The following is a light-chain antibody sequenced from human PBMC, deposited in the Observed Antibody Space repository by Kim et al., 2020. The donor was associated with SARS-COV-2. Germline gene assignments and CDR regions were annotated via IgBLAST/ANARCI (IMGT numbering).Light chain of an antibody. J-gene: IGLJ2*01. CDR2: QDT. V-gene: IGLV3-1*01. Sequence: SYELTQPPSVSVFPGQSVSIPCSGHRLRDKYVCWYQQRPGQSPVLLIYQDTERPSRVPERFSGSHSGDTVTLAISGTQALDEADYYCQTRDSGTVGFGGG. CDR1: RLRDKY. CDR3: QTRDSGTVG.